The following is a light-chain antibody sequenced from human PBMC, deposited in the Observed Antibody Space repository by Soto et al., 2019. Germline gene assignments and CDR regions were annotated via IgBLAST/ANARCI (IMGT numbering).Light chain of an antibody. Sequence: IQMTHSPSSLSASLRNRVTITCRASQGIRNDLGWYQQKPGKAPKLLIYAASSLQSRVPSRFSGSGSCTDFTLTISSLQPEDFATYYCLQDYNYSWTFGQGTKVDI. CDR1: QGIRND. CDR3: LQDYNYSWT. V-gene: IGKV1-6*01. CDR2: AAS. J-gene: IGKJ1*01.